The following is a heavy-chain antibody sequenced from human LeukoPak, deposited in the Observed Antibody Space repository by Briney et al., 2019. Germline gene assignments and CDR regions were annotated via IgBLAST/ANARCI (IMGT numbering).Heavy chain of an antibody. J-gene: IGHJ4*02. CDR1: GFSLSTSGVG. CDR2: IYWDDDK. D-gene: IGHD3-3*01. V-gene: IGHV2-5*02. Sequence: KESGPTLVKPTQTLTLTCTFSGFSLSTSGVGVGWIRQPPGKALEWLALIYWDDDKRYSPSLKSRLTITKDTSKNQVVLTMTNMDPVDTATYYCAHRRGVTYYDFWSGYYTGSDFDYWGQGTLVTVSS. CDR3: AHRRGVTYYDFWSGYYTGSDFDY.